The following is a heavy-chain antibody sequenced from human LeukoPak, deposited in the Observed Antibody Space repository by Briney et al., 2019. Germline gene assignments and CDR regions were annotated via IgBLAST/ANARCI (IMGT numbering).Heavy chain of an antibody. Sequence: PSETLSLTCTVSGDSISSGDYYWSWIRQPAGKGLEWIGRISSSGSTNYNPSLKSRITISVDTSKNQFSLKMSSVTAADTAVYYCAKGLYDSSGRYYYHMDVWGKGTTVIIS. D-gene: IGHD3-22*01. CDR3: AKGLYDSSGRYYYHMDV. V-gene: IGHV4-61*02. CDR1: GDSISSGDYY. J-gene: IGHJ6*03. CDR2: ISSSGST.